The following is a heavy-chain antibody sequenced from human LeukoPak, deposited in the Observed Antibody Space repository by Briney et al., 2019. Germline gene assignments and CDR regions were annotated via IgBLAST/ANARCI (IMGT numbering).Heavy chain of an antibody. V-gene: IGHV1-69*13. D-gene: IGHD3-22*01. CDR2: TIPIFGTA. CDR1: GGTFSSYA. Sequence: SVKVSCKASGGTFSSYAISWVRQAPGQGLEWMGGTIPIFGTANYAQKFQGRVTITADESTSTAYMELSSLRSEDTAVYYCATLLYYYDSSGYYRGGHWYFDLWGRGTLVTVSS. J-gene: IGHJ2*01. CDR3: ATLLYYYDSSGYYRGGHWYFDL.